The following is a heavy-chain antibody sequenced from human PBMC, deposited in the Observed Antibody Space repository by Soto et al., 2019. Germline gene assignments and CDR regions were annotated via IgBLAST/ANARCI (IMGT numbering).Heavy chain of an antibody. CDR1: GFTFSSYD. CDR2: IGTTGDT. CDR3: AREGRGIAAGAYGMDV. Sequence: GGSLRLSCAASGFTFSSYDMHWVRQATGKGLEWVSAIGTTGDTYYPGSVKGRFTISRENAKNSLYLQMNSLRAGDTAVYYCAREGRGIAAGAYGMDVWGQGTTVTVSS. J-gene: IGHJ6*02. V-gene: IGHV3-13*01. D-gene: IGHD6-13*01.